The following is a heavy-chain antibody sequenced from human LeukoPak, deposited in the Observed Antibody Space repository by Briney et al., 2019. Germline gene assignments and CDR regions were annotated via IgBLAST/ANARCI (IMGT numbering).Heavy chain of an antibody. CDR2: MNPNSGNT. V-gene: IGHV1-8*01. Sequence: ASVKVSCKASGYTFTSYDINWVRQATGQGLEWMGWMNPNSGNTGYAQKFQGRVTMTRNTSISTAYMELSSLRSEDTAVYYCARGPTSILRFLESPYYFDYWGQGTLVTVSS. J-gene: IGHJ4*02. CDR1: GYTFTSYD. CDR3: ARGPTSILRFLESPYYFDY. D-gene: IGHD3-3*01.